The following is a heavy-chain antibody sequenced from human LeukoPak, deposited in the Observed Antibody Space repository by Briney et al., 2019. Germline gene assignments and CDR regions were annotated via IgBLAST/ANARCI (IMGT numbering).Heavy chain of an antibody. D-gene: IGHD2-2*01. J-gene: IGHJ3*02. CDR2: IYHSGST. V-gene: IGHV4-38-2*02. CDR3: ASGAHIVVVPLDAFDI. Sequence: PSETLSLTCTVSGDSISSGYYWGWIRQPPGKGLEWIGSIYHSGSTYYNPSLKSRVTISVDTSKNQFSLRLSSVTAADTAVYYCASGAHIVVVPLDAFDIWGKGKMVTVSS. CDR1: GDSISSGYY.